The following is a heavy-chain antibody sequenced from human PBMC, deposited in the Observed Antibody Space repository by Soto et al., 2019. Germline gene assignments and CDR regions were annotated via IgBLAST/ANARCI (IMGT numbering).Heavy chain of an antibody. CDR2: INPSGGST. V-gene: IGHV1-46*03. Sequence: GASVKVSCKASGYTFTSYYMHWVRQAPGQGLEWMGIINPSGGSTSYAQKFQGRVTMTRDTSTSTVYMELSSLRSEDTAVYYCARAPYYDILTGYLVTNPENWFDPWGQGTLVTVSS. CDR1: GYTFTSYY. CDR3: ARAPYYDILTGYLVTNPENWFDP. D-gene: IGHD3-9*01. J-gene: IGHJ5*02.